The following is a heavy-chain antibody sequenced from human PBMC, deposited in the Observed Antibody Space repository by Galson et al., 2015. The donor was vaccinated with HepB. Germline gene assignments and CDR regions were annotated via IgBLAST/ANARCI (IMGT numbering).Heavy chain of an antibody. CDR2: IYHRGST. D-gene: IGHD5-12*01. V-gene: IGHV4-38-2*02. Sequence: ETLSLTCTVAGYSISSGYYWGWIRQPPGKGLEWIGSIYHRGSTYYNPSLKSRVTISVDTSKNQFSLKLTPVTAADTAVYYCGRAGPRRRNSGYDYGTWFDPWGQGTLVTVSS. J-gene: IGHJ5*02. CDR3: GRAGPRRRNSGYDYGTWFDP. CDR1: GYSISSGYY.